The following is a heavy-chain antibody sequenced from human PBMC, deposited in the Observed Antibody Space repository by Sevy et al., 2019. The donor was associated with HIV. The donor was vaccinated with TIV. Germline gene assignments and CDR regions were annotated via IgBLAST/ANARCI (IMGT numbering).Heavy chain of an antibody. CDR1: GGSFSGYY. J-gene: IGHJ6*02. CDR3: ARGGGYSYGYYYYYYGMDV. CDR2: INHSGST. V-gene: IGHV4-34*01. D-gene: IGHD5-18*01. Sequence: GSLRLSCAVYGGSFSGYYWSWIRQPPGKGLKWIGEINHSGSTNYNPSLKSRVTISVDTSKNQFSLKLSSVTAADTAVYYCARGGGYSYGYYYYYYGMDVWGQWTTVTVSS.